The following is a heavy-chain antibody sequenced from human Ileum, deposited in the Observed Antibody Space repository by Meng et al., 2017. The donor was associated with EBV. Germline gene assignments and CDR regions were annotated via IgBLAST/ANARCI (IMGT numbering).Heavy chain of an antibody. D-gene: IGHD5-24*01. V-gene: IGHV1-8*01. CDR2: MNPKTGTA. CDR1: GYTFTNYD. CDR3: VRTLERRDY. Sequence: QVQLVQSGAEVKKPGASVKVSCKASGYTFTNYDISWVRQATGQGLEWMGWMNPKTGTAHYAQKFQGRVSMTRDTSITTAYMELSSLTSEDTAVYYCVRTLERRDYWGQGTLVTVSS. J-gene: IGHJ4*02.